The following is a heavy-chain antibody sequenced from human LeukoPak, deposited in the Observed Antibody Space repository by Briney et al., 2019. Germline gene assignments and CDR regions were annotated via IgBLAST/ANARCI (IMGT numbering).Heavy chain of an antibody. CDR3: ARGTDYGGNSGYYYYGMDV. V-gene: IGHV3-23*01. CDR2: ISGSGGST. D-gene: IGHD4-23*01. CDR1: GFTFSSYA. J-gene: IGHJ6*02. Sequence: PGGSLRLSCAASGFTFSSYAMSWVRQAPGKGLEWVSAISGSGGSTYYADSVKGRFTISRDNSKNTLYLQMNSLRDEDTAVYYCARGTDYGGNSGYYYYGMDVWGQGTTVTVSS.